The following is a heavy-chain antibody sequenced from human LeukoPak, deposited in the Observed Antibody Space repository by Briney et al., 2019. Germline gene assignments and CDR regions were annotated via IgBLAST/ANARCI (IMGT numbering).Heavy chain of an antibody. Sequence: SETLSLTCAVYGGSFSGYYWSWIRQPPGKVLEWIGEINHSGSTNYNPSLKSRVTISVDTSKNQFSLKLSSVTAADTAVYYCAKSIVRATYYFDYWGQGTLVTVSS. CDR3: AKSIVRATYYFDY. J-gene: IGHJ4*02. CDR1: GGSFSGYY. CDR2: INHSGST. V-gene: IGHV4-34*01. D-gene: IGHD1-26*01.